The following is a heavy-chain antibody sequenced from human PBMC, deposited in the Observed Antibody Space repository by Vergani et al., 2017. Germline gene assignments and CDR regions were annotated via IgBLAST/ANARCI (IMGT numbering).Heavy chain of an antibody. D-gene: IGHD2-15*01. Sequence: EVQLVESGGGLVQPGGSLRLSCAASGFTFSSCWMSWVRQAPGKGLEWVANIKQDGSEKYYVDSVKGRFTISRDNAKNSLYLQMNSLRAEDTAVYYCARRYCSGGSCWYNWFDPWGQGTLVTVSS. CDR2: IKQDGSEK. CDR1: GFTFSSCW. V-gene: IGHV3-7*01. J-gene: IGHJ5*02. CDR3: ARRYCSGGSCWYNWFDP.